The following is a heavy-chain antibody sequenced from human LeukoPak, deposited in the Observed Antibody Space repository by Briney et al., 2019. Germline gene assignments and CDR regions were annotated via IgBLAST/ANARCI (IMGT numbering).Heavy chain of an antibody. J-gene: IGHJ4*02. V-gene: IGHV1-18*01. Sequence: ASVKVSCKASGYTFTSYGISWVRQAPGQGLEWMGWISAYNGNTNYAQKLQGRVTMTTDTSTSTAYMALRSLRSDDTAVYYCARGSPYYDSSGYNRDYWGQGTLVTVSS. CDR3: ARGSPYYDSSGYNRDY. CDR2: ISAYNGNT. CDR1: GYTFTSYG. D-gene: IGHD3-22*01.